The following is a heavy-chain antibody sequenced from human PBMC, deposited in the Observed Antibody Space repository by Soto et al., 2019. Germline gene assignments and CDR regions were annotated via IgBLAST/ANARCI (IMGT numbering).Heavy chain of an antibody. CDR3: AHSKNPPYNWNYECYFDY. J-gene: IGHJ4*02. CDR2: IYWDNNQ. CDR1: GFSLSTSGVG. D-gene: IGHD1-7*01. Sequence: QITLKESGPTLVKPTQTLTLTCTFSGFSLSTSGVGVGWIRQPPGKALEWLAVIYWDNNQRYSPSLKSRLTITKDXXKXQXXLTMTNMDPVDTATYYCAHSKNPPYNWNYECYFDYWGQGTLVTVSS. V-gene: IGHV2-5*02.